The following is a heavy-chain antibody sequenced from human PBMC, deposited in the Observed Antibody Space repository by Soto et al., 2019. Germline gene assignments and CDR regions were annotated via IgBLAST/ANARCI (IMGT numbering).Heavy chain of an antibody. CDR3: VRGMNPLF. CDR2: IYYSGST. Sequence: LETLSLTCTVSGGSITGSYWSWIRQPPGKGLEWIGYIYYSGSTNFNPSLKSRVTMSVDNAKNALYLQMNSLRADDTAVYVCVRGMNPLFGGQGTLVTVSS. V-gene: IGHV4-59*12. J-gene: IGHJ4*01. CDR1: GGSITGSY.